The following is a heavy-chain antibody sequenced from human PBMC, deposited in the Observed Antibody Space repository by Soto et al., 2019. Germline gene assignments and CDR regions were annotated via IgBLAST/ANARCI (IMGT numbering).Heavy chain of an antibody. J-gene: IGHJ6*02. CDR2: MNPNSGNT. V-gene: IGHV1-8*01. CDR1: GYTFSNYD. D-gene: IGHD6-19*01. Sequence: VQLVQSGAEVKKSGASVKVSCKASGYTFSNYDVNWVRQATGQGLEWMGWMNPNSGNTGYAQKFQGRVTMTRDTSISTAYMERSSLRSEDTAVYYCARVLPWQVAPPYYFYGMDVWGQGTTVTVSS. CDR3: ARVLPWQVAPPYYFYGMDV.